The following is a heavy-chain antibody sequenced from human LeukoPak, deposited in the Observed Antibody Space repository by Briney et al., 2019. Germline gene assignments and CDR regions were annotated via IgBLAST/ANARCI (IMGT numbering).Heavy chain of an antibody. Sequence: SETLSLTCTVSGGSISSGSYYWSWIRQPAGKGLEWIGRIYTSGSTNYNPSLKSRVTISVDTSKNQFSLKLSSVTAADTAVYYCARGAGPDIVGATTLYFDYWGQGTLVTVSS. V-gene: IGHV4-61*02. J-gene: IGHJ4*02. D-gene: IGHD1-26*01. CDR1: GGSISSGSYY. CDR2: IYTSGST. CDR3: ARGAGPDIVGATTLYFDY.